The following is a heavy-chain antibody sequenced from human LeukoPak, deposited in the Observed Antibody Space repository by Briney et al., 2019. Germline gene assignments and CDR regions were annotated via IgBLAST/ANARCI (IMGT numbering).Heavy chain of an antibody. CDR2: MNPKSGNT. J-gene: IGHJ4*02. CDR3: ARGSVSEGCTGGSCYRVDH. Sequence: ASVKVSCKASGYTFTSDINWVRQATGQGLEWMGWMNPKSGNTGLARNFQGRVSMTRNTAISTAYMELNSLRSEDTAVYYCARGSVSEGCTGGSCYRVDHWGQETLVTVSS. V-gene: IGHV1-8*01. CDR1: GYTFTSD. D-gene: IGHD2-15*01.